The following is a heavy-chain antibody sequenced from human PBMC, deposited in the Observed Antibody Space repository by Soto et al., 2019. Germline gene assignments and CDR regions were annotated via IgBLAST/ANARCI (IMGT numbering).Heavy chain of an antibody. CDR2: IYPGDSDT. V-gene: IGHV5-51*01. Sequence: GESLKISCKGSGYSFTSYWIGWVRQMPGKGLEWMGIIYPGDSDTRYSPSFQGQVTISADKSISTAYLQWSSLKASDTAMYYCARQLPAAKDYYYYYMDVWGKGTTVTVSS. D-gene: IGHD2-2*01. J-gene: IGHJ6*03. CDR3: ARQLPAAKDYYYYYMDV. CDR1: GYSFTSYW.